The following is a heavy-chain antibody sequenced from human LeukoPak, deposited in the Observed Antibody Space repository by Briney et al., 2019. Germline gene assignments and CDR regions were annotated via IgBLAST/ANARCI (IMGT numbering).Heavy chain of an antibody. J-gene: IGHJ4*02. D-gene: IGHD3-10*01. CDR3: AREGSDSLGFDY. CDR2: ISSDGRTT. CDR1: GLSFSRYW. Sequence: GGSLRLSCAASGLSFSRYWMNWVRQTPGKGLVWVSRISSDGRTTSHAGSVKGRFTISRDNAKNTLYLQMNSLRAEGTGVYYCAREGSDSLGFDYWGQGTLVTVSS. V-gene: IGHV3-74*01.